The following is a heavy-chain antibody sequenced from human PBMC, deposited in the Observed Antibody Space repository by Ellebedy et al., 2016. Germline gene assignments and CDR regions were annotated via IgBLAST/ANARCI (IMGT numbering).Heavy chain of an antibody. D-gene: IGHD5-24*01. J-gene: IGHJ4*02. CDR3: ARSLGRDGYNVFDY. CDR2: MNPNSGNT. Sequence: ASVKVSCKVSGYTLTGLSMHWVRQATGQGLEWMGWMNPNSGNTGYAQKFQGRVTMTRNTSISTAYMELSSLRSEDTAVYYCARSLGRDGYNVFDYWGQGTLVTVSS. V-gene: IGHV1-8*01. CDR1: GYTLTGLS.